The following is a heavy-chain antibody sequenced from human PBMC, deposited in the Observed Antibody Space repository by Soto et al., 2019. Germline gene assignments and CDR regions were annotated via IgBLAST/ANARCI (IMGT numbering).Heavy chain of an antibody. V-gene: IGHV1-18*01. Sequence: ASVKVSCKASGCTFTSYGISWVRQAPGQGLEWMGWISAYNGNTNYAQKLQGRVTMTTDTSTSTAYMELRSLRSDDTAVYYCARARYYDILTGYPGFDYWGQGTLVTVSS. CDR1: GCTFTSYG. J-gene: IGHJ4*02. D-gene: IGHD3-9*01. CDR3: ARARYYDILTGYPGFDY. CDR2: ISAYNGNT.